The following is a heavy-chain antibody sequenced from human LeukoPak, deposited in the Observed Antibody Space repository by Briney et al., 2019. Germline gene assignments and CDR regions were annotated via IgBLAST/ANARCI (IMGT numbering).Heavy chain of an antibody. J-gene: IGHJ4*02. CDR1: GYTFTSYD. D-gene: IGHD3-22*01. CDR3: ARDYYYDSSGYHY. Sequence: ASVKVSCKASGYTFTSYDINWVRQATGQGLERMGRIIPILGIANYAQKFQGRVTITADKSTSTAYMELSSLRSEDTAVYYCARDYYYDSSGYHYWGQGTLVTVSS. V-gene: IGHV1-69*04. CDR2: IIPILGIA.